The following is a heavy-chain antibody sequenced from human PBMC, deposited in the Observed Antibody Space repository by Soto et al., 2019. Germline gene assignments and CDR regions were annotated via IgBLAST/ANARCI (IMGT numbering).Heavy chain of an antibody. D-gene: IGHD4-17*01. V-gene: IGHV1-69*02. CDR2: IIPILGIA. CDR3: AMSPSRSPYGDFSYFDY. CDR1: GEAISGYI. Sequence: KRDWKGAGEAISGYIVSRRRQENGQGLEWMGRIIPILGIANYAQKFQGRVTITADKYTSTAYMELSSLRSEDTAVYYCAMSPSRSPYGDFSYFDYWGQGTLVTVSS. J-gene: IGHJ4*02.